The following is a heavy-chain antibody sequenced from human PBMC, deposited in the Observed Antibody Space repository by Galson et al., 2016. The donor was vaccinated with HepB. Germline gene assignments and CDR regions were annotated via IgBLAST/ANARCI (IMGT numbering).Heavy chain of an antibody. V-gene: IGHV3-30*18. J-gene: IGHJ4*02. D-gene: IGHD2-2*01. CDR2: ISYDGSNK. Sequence: SLRLSRAASGFTFSSYGMHWVRQAPGKGLEWVAFISYDGSNKKYADSVKGRFTISKDNSKKTLYLQMNSLRAEDTAVYYCAKDGRIYCSSASCHDHFHYWGQGTLVTVSS. CDR1: GFTFSSYG. CDR3: AKDGRIYCSSASCHDHFHY.